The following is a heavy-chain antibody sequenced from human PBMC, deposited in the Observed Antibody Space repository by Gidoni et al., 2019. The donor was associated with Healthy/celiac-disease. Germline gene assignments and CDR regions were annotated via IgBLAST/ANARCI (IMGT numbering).Heavy chain of an antibody. D-gene: IGHD2-21*01. V-gene: IGHV1-18*01. CDR3: ARRDGPKGSSAEGVIAMGWFDT. J-gene: IGHJ5*02. CDR2: ISASNGNT. Sequence: QVQLVQSGAEVKKPGASVTVSCQASGYTFTIYRLSWVRQAPGQGLEWMGWISASNGNTNYAQKLQGRVTMTRDITTSTAYMELRRLRSDDTAVEDGARRDGPKGSSAEGVIAMGWFDTWGQGTMVTVSS. CDR1: GYTFTIYR.